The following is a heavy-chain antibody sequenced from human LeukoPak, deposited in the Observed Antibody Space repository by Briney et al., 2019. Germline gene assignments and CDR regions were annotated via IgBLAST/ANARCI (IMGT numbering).Heavy chain of an antibody. J-gene: IGHJ4*02. V-gene: IGHV3-23*01. CDR3: AKDARKYSSGWYYFDY. CDR2: ISGSGGST. CDR1: GFTFSSYA. Sequence: PGGSLRLSCAASGFTFSSYAMSWVRQAPGKGLEWVSAISGSGGSTYYADSVKGRFTISRDNSKNTLYLQMNSLRAEDTAVYYCAKDARKYSSGWYYFDYWGQGTLVTASS. D-gene: IGHD6-19*01.